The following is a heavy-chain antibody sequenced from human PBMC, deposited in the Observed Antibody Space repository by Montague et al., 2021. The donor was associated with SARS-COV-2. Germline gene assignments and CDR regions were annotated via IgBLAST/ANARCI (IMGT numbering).Heavy chain of an antibody. CDR3: ARAQNTCFIANCVNYFEV. V-gene: IGHV4-59*12. CDR2: VHYTWST. CDR1: GDSISSYY. J-gene: IGHJ4*02. Sequence: SETLSLTCDVSGDSISSYYWCWIWQSPGKGLGRIGYVHYTWSTEYNSSLNTRVPLSLYTPRNHFSLKLRSVTAADTAVYYCARAQNTCFIANCVNYFEVWGLGTLVTVSS. D-gene: IGHD1-1*01.